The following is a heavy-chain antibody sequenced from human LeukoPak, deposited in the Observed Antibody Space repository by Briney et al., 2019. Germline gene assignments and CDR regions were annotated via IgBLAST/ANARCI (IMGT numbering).Heavy chain of an antibody. CDR3: ARYYCGGDCYSGYFDY. Sequence: PSETLSLTCTVSGGSISTSTSYWAWIRQPPGKGLEWIGSIYYSGSTYYNASLKSRITISVDTSKKQFSLKLSSVTAADTAVFYCARYYCGGDCYSGYFDYWGQGTLVTVSS. CDR1: GGSISTSTSY. CDR2: IYYSGST. J-gene: IGHJ4*02. D-gene: IGHD2-21*02. V-gene: IGHV4-39*01.